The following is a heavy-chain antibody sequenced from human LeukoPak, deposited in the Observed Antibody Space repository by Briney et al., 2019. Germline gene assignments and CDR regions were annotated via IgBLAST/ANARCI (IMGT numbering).Heavy chain of an antibody. CDR1: GFTFSTYW. D-gene: IGHD5-24*01. V-gene: IGHV3-74*01. CDR2: INSDGSGT. J-gene: IGHJ4*02. CDR3: ARALPMATRWTFDS. Sequence: GGSLRLSCAASGFTFSTYWMHWVRQAPGKGPEWVSRINSDGSGTSNADFVKGRFTISRDNAKNTLYLQMNSLRAEDTAVYYCARALPMATRWTFDSWGRGTLVTVSS.